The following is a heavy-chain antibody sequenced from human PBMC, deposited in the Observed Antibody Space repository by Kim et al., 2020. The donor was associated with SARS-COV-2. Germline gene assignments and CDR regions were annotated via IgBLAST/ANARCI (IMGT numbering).Heavy chain of an antibody. Sequence: GGSLRLSCAASGFTFSSYAMSWVRQAPGKGLEWVSAISGSGGSTYYADSVKGRFTISRDNSKNTLYLQMNSLRAEDTAVYYCAKDRGFSGWSLESYFDYWGQGTLVTVSS. J-gene: IGHJ4*02. CDR2: ISGSGGST. V-gene: IGHV3-23*01. CDR1: GFTFSSYA. CDR3: AKDRGFSGWSLESYFDY. D-gene: IGHD6-19*01.